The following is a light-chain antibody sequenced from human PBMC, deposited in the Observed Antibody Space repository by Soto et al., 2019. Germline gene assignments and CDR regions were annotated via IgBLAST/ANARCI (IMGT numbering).Light chain of an antibody. V-gene: IGKV3-20*01. CDR2: GAS. J-gene: IGKJ5*01. CDR3: QQYGSSPIT. CDR1: QSVSTS. Sequence: RVMTQSSGTLSMSPGEIATLSCRASQSVSTSLAWYQQKPGQAPRLLIYGASTRATGIPARFSGSGAGAYFNLTISRLEPEDFAVYYCQQYGSSPITFGQGTRLEIK.